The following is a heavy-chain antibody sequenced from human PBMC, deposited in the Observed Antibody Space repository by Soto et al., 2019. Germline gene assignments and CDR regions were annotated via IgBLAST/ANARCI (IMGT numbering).Heavy chain of an antibody. Sequence: SETLSLTCTVSGGSISSGGYYWSWICQHPGKGLELIGYIYYSGSTYYNPFLKSRVTILVDTSKNQFSLKLSSVTAADTAVYYCARGPQATNFDYWGQGTLVTAPQ. CDR3: ARGPQATNFDY. CDR2: IYYSGST. CDR1: GGSISSGGYY. V-gene: IGHV4-31*03. J-gene: IGHJ4*02.